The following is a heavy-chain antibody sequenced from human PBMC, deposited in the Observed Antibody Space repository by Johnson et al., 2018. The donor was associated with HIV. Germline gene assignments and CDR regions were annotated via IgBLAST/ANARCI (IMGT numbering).Heavy chain of an antibody. J-gene: IGHJ3*02. CDR3: AKCIWCSSLIDAFDI. Sequence: VQLVESGGGLVQPGGSLRLSCAASGFTFSRYTMSWVRQAPGKGLEWVAHITGSTVTRTTYYGDSVKGRFTISRDNSKNTLFLQMNSLRVEDTAVYYCAKCIWCSSLIDAFDIWGQGTRVTVSS. V-gene: IGHV3-23*04. CDR2: ITGSTVTRTT. CDR1: GFTFSRYT. D-gene: IGHD6-13*01.